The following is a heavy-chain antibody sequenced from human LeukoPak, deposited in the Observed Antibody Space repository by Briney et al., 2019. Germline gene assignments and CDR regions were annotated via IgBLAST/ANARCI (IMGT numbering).Heavy chain of an antibody. Sequence: PSETLSLTCTVSGASIRSYYWSWIRQPPGKGMECIGYIYYSGSTNYNTSLKSRVTISVDTSKNQFSLKLSSVTAADTAVYYCARVQTPSGSGSYSFDYWGQGTLVTVSS. CDR3: ARVQTPSGSGSYSFDY. D-gene: IGHD3-10*01. CDR1: GASIRSYY. V-gene: IGHV4-59*01. J-gene: IGHJ4*02. CDR2: IYYSGST.